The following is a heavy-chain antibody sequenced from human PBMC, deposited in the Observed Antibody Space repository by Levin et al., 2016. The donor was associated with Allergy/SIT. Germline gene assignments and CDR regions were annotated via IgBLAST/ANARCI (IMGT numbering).Heavy chain of an antibody. Sequence: GGSLRLSCAASGFTLSSSAMSWVRQAPGKGLEWVSAIRGSGGSTYYADSVKGRFTISRDNSKNTLYLQMNSLRAEDTAVYYCAKVHGRTQLVYYYGMDVWGQGTTVTVSS. CDR3: AKVHGRTQLVYYYGMDV. CDR1: GFTLSSSA. D-gene: IGHD2-15*01. J-gene: IGHJ6*02. V-gene: IGHV3-23*01. CDR2: IRGSGGST.